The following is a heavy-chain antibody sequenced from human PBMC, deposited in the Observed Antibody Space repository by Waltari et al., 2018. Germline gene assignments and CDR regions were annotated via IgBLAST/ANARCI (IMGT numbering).Heavy chain of an antibody. CDR1: GGSISSSSYY. CDR3: AGSGCISGWSYFDL. V-gene: IGHV4-39*07. J-gene: IGHJ2*01. D-gene: IGHD6-19*01. Sequence: QLQLQESGPGLVKPSETLSLTCTVSGGSISSSSYYWGWIRQPPGKGLEWIGSIYYSGVTCYNPSLKSRITISVDTSKNQCSLKLSSVSAADTAVYYCAGSGCISGWSYFDLWGRGTLVTVSS. CDR2: IYYSGVT.